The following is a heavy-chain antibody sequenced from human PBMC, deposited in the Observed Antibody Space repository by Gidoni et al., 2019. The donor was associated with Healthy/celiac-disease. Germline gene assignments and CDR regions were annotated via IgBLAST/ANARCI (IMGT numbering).Heavy chain of an antibody. D-gene: IGHD3-10*01. Sequence: QVQLVQSGAEVKKPGASVKVSCKASGYTFTSYAMPWVRQAPGQRLEWMGWINAGNGNTKYSQKFQGRVTITRDTSASTAYMELSSLRSEDTAVYYCARDRGPISDGFDYWGQGTLVTVSS. CDR3: ARDRGPISDGFDY. V-gene: IGHV1-3*01. J-gene: IGHJ4*02. CDR2: INAGNGNT. CDR1: GYTFTSYA.